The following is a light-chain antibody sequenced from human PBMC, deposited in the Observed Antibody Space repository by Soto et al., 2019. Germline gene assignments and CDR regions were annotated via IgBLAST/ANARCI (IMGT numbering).Light chain of an antibody. Sequence: DIVMTQSPHSLAVSLGERATINCKSSRSVLHSSNNKNYLAWYQQRPGQPPKLLIYWAWTRQSGVPDRVSGSGSGTDFTLTISSLQAEDVAVYYCQQYYSTPLTFGGGTRVEIK. CDR1: RSVLHSSNNKNY. V-gene: IGKV4-1*01. CDR2: WAW. CDR3: QQYYSTPLT. J-gene: IGKJ4*01.